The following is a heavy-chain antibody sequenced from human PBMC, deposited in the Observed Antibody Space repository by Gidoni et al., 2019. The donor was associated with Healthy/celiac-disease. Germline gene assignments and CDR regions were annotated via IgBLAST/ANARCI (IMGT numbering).Heavy chain of an antibody. CDR3: ARGTYSSGYLVPGAFDI. D-gene: IGHD3-22*01. CDR1: GYSFTSYW. V-gene: IGHV5-10-1*03. Sequence: EVQLVQSGAEVKQPGESLRISCKGSGYSFTSYWISGVRQMAGKGLEWMGRIEPSDSYTNYSPSFQGHVTISADKSISTAYLQWSSLKASDTAMYYCARGTYSSGYLVPGAFDIWGQGTMVTVSS. CDR2: IEPSDSYT. J-gene: IGHJ3*02.